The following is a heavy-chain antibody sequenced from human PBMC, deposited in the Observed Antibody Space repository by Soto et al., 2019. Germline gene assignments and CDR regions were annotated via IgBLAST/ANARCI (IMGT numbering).Heavy chain of an antibody. V-gene: IGHV3-23*01. J-gene: IGHJ4*02. Sequence: GSLRLSCAVSGFTFSSYAINWVRQAPGKGLEWTSSISGSGGSTYYADSVKGRFTISRDNSKNTLYLQMNSLRVEDTAIYYCAKDRGLGIRQAVVPFDYWGQGTMVTAPQ. CDR3: AKDRGLGIRQAVVPFDY. CDR1: GFTFSSYA. CDR2: ISGSGGST. D-gene: IGHD2-15*01.